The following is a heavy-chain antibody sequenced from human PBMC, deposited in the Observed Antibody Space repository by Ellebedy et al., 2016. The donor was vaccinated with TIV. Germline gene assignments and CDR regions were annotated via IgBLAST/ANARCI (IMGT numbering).Heavy chain of an antibody. V-gene: IGHV1-3*01. D-gene: IGHD1-26*01. CDR2: IGAGNGDT. J-gene: IGHJ4*02. CDR3: ARQWESSSILDY. Sequence: AASVKVSCKASAYTFTSHTVHWVRQAPGQRLEWMGWIGAGNGDTKYSQKFQGRVTITRDTSASTAYMDLSSLRSEDTAVYYCARQWESSSILDYWGQGTLVTVSS. CDR1: AYTFTSHT.